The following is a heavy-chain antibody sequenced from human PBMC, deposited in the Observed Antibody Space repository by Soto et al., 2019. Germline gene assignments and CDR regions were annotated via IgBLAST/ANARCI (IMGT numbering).Heavy chain of an antibody. CDR1: GFTFTSSA. D-gene: IGHD2-21*02. J-gene: IGHJ6*02. V-gene: IGHV1-58*01. CDR3: ALEDCGGDCFTYYYGMDV. Sequence: SVKVSCKASGFTFTSSAVQWVRQARGQSLEWIGWIVVGSGNTDYAQKFQERVTITRDMSTSTAYMELSSLRSEDTAVYYCALEDCGGDCFTYYYGMDVWGQGTTVTVSS. CDR2: IVVGSGNT.